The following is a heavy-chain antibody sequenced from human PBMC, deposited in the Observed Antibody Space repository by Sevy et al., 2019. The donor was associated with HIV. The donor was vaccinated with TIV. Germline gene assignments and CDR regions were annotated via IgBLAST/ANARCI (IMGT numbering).Heavy chain of an antibody. D-gene: IGHD1-26*01. CDR2: IKPDGSDK. J-gene: IGHJ4*02. CDR3: AQETFGRFDS. CDR1: GFSFSAYW. Sequence: GGSLRLSCAASGFSFSAYWMNWVRQAPEKGLEWVANIKPDGSDKDYVDSAEGRFTISRDNAKNSLYLQMNSLRVEDTAMYYCAQETFGRFDSWGQGTLVTVSS. V-gene: IGHV3-7*01.